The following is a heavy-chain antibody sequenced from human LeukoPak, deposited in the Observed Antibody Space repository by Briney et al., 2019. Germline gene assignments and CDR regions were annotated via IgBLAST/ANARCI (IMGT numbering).Heavy chain of an antibody. D-gene: IGHD3-9*01. CDR2: IIPIFGTA. J-gene: IGHJ4*02. Sequence: PVKVSCKASGGTFSSYAISWVRQAPGQGLEWMGGIIPIFGTANYAQKFQGRVTITADESTSTAYMELSSLRSEDTAVYYCARDGNSYDILTGYYRDWGQGTLVTVSS. CDR1: GGTFSSYA. V-gene: IGHV1-69*13. CDR3: ARDGNSYDILTGYYRD.